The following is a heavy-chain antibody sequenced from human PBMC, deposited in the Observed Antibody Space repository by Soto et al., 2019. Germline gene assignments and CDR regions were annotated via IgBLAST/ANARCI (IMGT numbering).Heavy chain of an antibody. Sequence: SETLSLTCAVYGGSFHGYYWSWIRQPPGKGLEWIGEINHSGSVNFNPTFKSRVTISVDTSKNQFSLKLSSVTAADTAVYYCASKGYCSGGSCYFKHHDAFDIWGQGTMVTVSS. CDR2: INHSGSV. V-gene: IGHV4-34*01. J-gene: IGHJ3*02. CDR3: ASKGYCSGGSCYFKHHDAFDI. D-gene: IGHD2-15*01. CDR1: GGSFHGYY.